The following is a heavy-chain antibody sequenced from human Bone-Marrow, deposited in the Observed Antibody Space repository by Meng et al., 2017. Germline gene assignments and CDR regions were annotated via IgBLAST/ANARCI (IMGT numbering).Heavy chain of an antibody. J-gene: IGHJ6*02. CDR1: GFTFSDYY. CDR3: ARVLAVAGSPGTLYYYGMDV. CDR2: ISSSGSTI. Sequence: GESLKISCAASGFTFSDYYMSWIRQAPGKGLEWVSYISSSGSTIYYADSVKGRFTIPRDNAKNSLYLQMNSLRAEDTAVYYCARVLAVAGSPGTLYYYGMDVWGQGTTVTVSS. D-gene: IGHD6-19*01. V-gene: IGHV3-11*01.